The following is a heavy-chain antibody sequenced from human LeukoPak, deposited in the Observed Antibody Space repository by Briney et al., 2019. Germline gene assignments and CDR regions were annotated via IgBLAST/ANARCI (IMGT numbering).Heavy chain of an antibody. J-gene: IGHJ4*02. Sequence: SETLSLTCTVSGGSISSYYWSWIRQPPGKGLEWIGYIYYSGSTNYNPSLKSRVTISVDTSKNQFSLKLSSVTAADTAVYYCARDEGVSPPGYWGQGTLVTVSS. D-gene: IGHD2-8*01. CDR3: ARDEGVSPPGY. CDR2: IYYSGST. CDR1: GGSISSYY. V-gene: IGHV4-59*01.